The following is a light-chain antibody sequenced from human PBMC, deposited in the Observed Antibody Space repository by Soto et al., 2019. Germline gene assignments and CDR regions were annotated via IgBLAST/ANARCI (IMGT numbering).Light chain of an antibody. CDR3: QQRSSWPLT. Sequence: EIVLTQSPATLSLSPGERATLSCRASQSVSSSLAWYQQKPGQTPRLRIYDASNRANGIPARFSGSGSGTDFTLTVSSLEPEDFAVYYCQQRSSWPLTFGGGTKVAIK. J-gene: IGKJ4*02. CDR2: DAS. CDR1: QSVSSS. V-gene: IGKV3-11*01.